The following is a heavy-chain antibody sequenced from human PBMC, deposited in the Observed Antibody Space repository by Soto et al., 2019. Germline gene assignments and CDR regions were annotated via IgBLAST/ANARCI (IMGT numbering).Heavy chain of an antibody. J-gene: IGHJ4*02. CDR2: ISYDGSNK. D-gene: IGHD3-10*01. CDR1: GFTFSSYA. Sequence: QVQLVESGGGVVQPGRSLRLSWAASGFTFSSYAMHWVRQAPGKGLEWVAVISYDGSNKYYADSVKGRFTISRDNSKNTLYLQMISLRAEDTAVYYCARVSSGSYYNGDYWGQGTLVTVSS. CDR3: ARVSSGSYYNGDY. V-gene: IGHV3-30-3*01.